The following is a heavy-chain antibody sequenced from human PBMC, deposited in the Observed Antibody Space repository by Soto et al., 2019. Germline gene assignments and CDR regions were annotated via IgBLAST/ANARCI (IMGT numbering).Heavy chain of an antibody. CDR3: ARDSNPHSSGWYDAFDI. V-gene: IGHV3-7*01. D-gene: IGHD6-19*01. Sequence: PGGSLRLSCAASGFTFSNYWMTWVRQAPGKGLEWMANIKQDGSDENYMDSVKGRFTISRDNGKNSLYLQMNGLRAEDTAIYYCARDSNPHSSGWYDAFDIWGQGTMVTVSS. CDR2: IKQDGSDE. CDR1: GFTFSNYW. J-gene: IGHJ3*02.